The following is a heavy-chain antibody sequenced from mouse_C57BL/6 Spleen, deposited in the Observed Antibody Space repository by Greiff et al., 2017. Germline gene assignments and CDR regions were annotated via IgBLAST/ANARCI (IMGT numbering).Heavy chain of an antibody. V-gene: IGHV1-15*01. CDR3: ARRGLAGAMDY. Sequence: VQLQQSGAELVRPGASVTLSCKASGYTFTDYEMHWVKQTPVHGLEWIGAIDPETGGTAYNEKFKSKATLTVDKSSSTAYMQLSSLTSEDSAVYYCARRGLAGAMDYWGQGTSVTVSS. CDR2: IDPETGGT. D-gene: IGHD3-1*01. CDR1: GYTFTDYE. J-gene: IGHJ4*01.